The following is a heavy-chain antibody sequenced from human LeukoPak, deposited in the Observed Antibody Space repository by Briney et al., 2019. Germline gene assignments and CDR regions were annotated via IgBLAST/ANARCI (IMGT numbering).Heavy chain of an antibody. V-gene: IGHV1-69*02. CDR2: IIPMLGVT. CDR1: GGTFRRYS. J-gene: IGHJ3*02. Sequence: APGKVSRKAFGGTFRRYSITRVRQAPGQGVEWMGRIIPMLGVTNYAQKFQGRVTIIVDKSTNTAYMELSSLRSEDTAVYYCAREQQLVPNDAFDMWGQGTMVTVSS. CDR3: AREQQLVPNDAFDM. D-gene: IGHD6-13*01.